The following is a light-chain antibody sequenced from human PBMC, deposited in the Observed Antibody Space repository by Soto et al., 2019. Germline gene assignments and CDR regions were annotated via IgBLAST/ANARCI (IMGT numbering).Light chain of an antibody. CDR1: SSDVGGYNY. CDR3: SSYGGSNTFGV. Sequence: QSALTQPPSASGSPGQSVTISCTGTSSDVGGYNYVSWYQQHPDKAPKLMIYEVSKRPSGVPDRFSGSKSGNTASLTVSGLQADDEADYYCSSYGGSNTFGVFGTGTKLTVL. J-gene: IGLJ1*01. CDR2: EVS. V-gene: IGLV2-8*01.